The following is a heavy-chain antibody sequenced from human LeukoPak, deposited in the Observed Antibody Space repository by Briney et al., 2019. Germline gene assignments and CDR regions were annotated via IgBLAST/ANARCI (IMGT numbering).Heavy chain of an antibody. CDR2: ICSGGSK. CDR1: GFTVSSNY. V-gene: IGHV3-53*01. J-gene: IGHJ3*02. D-gene: IGHD2-15*01. CDR3: AREGVAAKDAFDI. Sequence: GGSLRLSCAASGFTVSSNYMSWVRQAPGKGLEWVSVICSGGSKDYADSVKGRFTISRDNSKNTLYLQMNSLRAEDTAVCYCAREGVAAKDAFDIWGRGTMVTVSS.